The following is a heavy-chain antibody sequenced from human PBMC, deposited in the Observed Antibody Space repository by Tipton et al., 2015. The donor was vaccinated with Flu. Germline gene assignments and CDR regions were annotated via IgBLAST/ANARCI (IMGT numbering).Heavy chain of an antibody. CDR1: GGSISSYY. CDR2: IYYSGNT. V-gene: IGHV4-59*01. Sequence: TLSLTCTVSGGSISSYYWSWIRQPPGKGLEWIGYIYYSGNTNQNPSLKSRVTISVDTSKNQFSLKLSSVTAADTAVYYCARVRSSSWAGAFDDWGQGTLVTASS. J-gene: IGHJ4*02. CDR3: ARVRSSSWAGAFDD. D-gene: IGHD6-13*01.